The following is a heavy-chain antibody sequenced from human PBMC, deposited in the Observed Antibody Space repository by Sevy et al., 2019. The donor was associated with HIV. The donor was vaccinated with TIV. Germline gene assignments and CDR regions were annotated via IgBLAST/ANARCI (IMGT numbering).Heavy chain of an antibody. J-gene: IGHJ6*02. CDR1: GFPFGSYS. D-gene: IGHD4-17*01. CDR2: ISDDGDKK. V-gene: IGHV3-30*04. Sequence: GGSLRLSCAASGFPFGSYSMHWVRHAPGKGLEWVAGISDDGDKKLYADSVKGRFTISRDKSKRTLYLVMNSLRTEDTYVYFCERAKTDYPSYSYLDGLDAWGQGTTVTVSS. CDR3: ERAKTDYPSYSYLDGLDA.